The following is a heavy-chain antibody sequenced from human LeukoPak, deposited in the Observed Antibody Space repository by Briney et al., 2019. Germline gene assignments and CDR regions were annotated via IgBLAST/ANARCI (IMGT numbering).Heavy chain of an antibody. CDR3: ARKTIWFGDRWFDP. CDR2: IYHSGST. CDR1: GYSIRSGYY. Sequence: SETLSLTCTVSGYSIRSGYYWGWIRQPPGKGLEWIGNIYHSGSTYSSPSLKSRVTISVDKSKNQFSLKLNSVTAADTAVYYCARKTIWFGDRWFDPWGQGTLVTVSS. V-gene: IGHV4-38-2*02. J-gene: IGHJ5*02. D-gene: IGHD3-10*01.